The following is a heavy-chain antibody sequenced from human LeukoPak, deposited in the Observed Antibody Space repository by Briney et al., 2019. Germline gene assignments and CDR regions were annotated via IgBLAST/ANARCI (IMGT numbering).Heavy chain of an antibody. CDR2: IRWNSGSI. CDR3: AKDGTYDFWSGYYFDY. D-gene: IGHD3-3*01. V-gene: IGHV3-9*03. J-gene: IGHJ4*02. Sequence: PGGALRLCCGAHEFPFDDSAMHRVRQARGKGLQWDAGIRWNSGSIGYADYVKGLFTISRDNAKNSLYLQMNSLRAEDMALYYCAKDGTYDFWSGYYFDYWGQGTLVTVSS. CDR1: EFPFDDSA.